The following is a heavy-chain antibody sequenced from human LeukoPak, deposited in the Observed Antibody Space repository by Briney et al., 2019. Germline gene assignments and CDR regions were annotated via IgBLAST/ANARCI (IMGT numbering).Heavy chain of an antibody. CDR2: IYPADSDT. CDR3: ARHDRAGMNIYY. CDR1: GYSFTTYW. D-gene: IGHD3-3*02. V-gene: IGHV5-51*01. Sequence: GESLKISCKGSGYSFTTYWIGWVRQMPGKGLEWMGIIYPADSDTRYRQSFQGHVTISADKSISTAYLQGNSLNASDTAIYYCARHDRAGMNIYYWGQGTLVTVSS. J-gene: IGHJ4*02.